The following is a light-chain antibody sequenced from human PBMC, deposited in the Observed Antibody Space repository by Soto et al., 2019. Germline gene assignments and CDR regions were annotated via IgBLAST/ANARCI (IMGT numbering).Light chain of an antibody. CDR3: PQYGSSLWT. CDR2: RAS. Sequence: EIVLTQSPGTLSLSPGERATLSCRASQSVSSSYLAGYQQKPGQAPRLLIYRASSRATGSPDRFSDSGSGTDFSLTISSLEPEDFAVYYCPQYGSSLWTFGHGTKVEIK. J-gene: IGKJ1*01. CDR1: QSVSSSY. V-gene: IGKV3-20*01.